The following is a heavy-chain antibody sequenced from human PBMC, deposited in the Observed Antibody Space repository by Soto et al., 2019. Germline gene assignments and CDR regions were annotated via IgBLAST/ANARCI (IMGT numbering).Heavy chain of an antibody. D-gene: IGHD6-19*01. CDR3: AKDRGWSSADLDY. CDR1: GFTFSSFG. Sequence: GSLLLACTASGFTFSSFGMHWVRQAPGKGLEWVALISYDGSNKYYADSVKGRFTIARDKSKNKLYLQMNSLRAEDTAVYYCAKDRGWSSADLDYSGPGNLVTV. J-gene: IGHJ4*02. V-gene: IGHV3-30*18. CDR2: ISYDGSNK.